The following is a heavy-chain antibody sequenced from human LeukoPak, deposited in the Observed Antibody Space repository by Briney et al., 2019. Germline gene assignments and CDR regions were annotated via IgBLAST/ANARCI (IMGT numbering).Heavy chain of an antibody. J-gene: IGHJ4*02. CDR3: ARGPRYYGSGSYYTPHFDY. V-gene: IGHV4-34*01. D-gene: IGHD3-10*01. Sequence: SETLSLTCAVYGGSFSGYYWSWIRQPPGKGLEWIGEINHSGSTNYNPSLKSRVTISVDTSKNQFSLKLSSVTAADTAVYYCARGPRYYGSGSYYTPHFDYWGQGTLVTVSS. CDR2: INHSGST. CDR1: GGSFSGYY.